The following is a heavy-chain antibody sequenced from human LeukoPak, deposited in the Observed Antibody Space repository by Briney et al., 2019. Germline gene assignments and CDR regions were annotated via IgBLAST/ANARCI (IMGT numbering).Heavy chain of an antibody. D-gene: IGHD3-9*01. Sequence: XCKASGGTFSSYAISWVRQGPGQGLEWMGGIIPIFGTVNYAQKFKGRVTITADESTSTAYMELSSLRSEDTAVYYCASWGKYYDILTGYYYYYMDVWGKGTTVTVSS. CDR1: GGTFSSYA. CDR2: IIPIFGTV. CDR3: ASWGKYYDILTGYYYYYMDV. J-gene: IGHJ6*03. V-gene: IGHV1-69*01.